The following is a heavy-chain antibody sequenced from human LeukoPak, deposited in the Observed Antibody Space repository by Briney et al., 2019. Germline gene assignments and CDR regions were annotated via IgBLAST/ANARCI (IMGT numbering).Heavy chain of an antibody. CDR2: IYYSGST. CDR1: GGSISSYY. J-gene: IGHJ3*02. CDR3: ARRGLGMGVRAFDI. D-gene: IGHD7-27*01. V-gene: IGHV4-59*01. Sequence: KTSETLSLTCTVSGGSISSYYWSWIRQPPGKGLEWIGYIYYSGSTNYNPSLKSRVTISVDTSKNQFSLKLSSVTAADTAVYYCARRGLGMGVRAFDIWGQGTMVTVSS.